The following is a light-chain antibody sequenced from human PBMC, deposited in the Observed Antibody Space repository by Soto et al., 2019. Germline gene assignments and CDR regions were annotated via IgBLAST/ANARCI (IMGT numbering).Light chain of an antibody. Sequence: IVLTHAPATLSFSPGEIATLSFRATENLGTFLAWYQQKAGQAPRLLIYDASNRATGIPDRFSGSGSGTDFTLTISRLEPEDLAVYYCQQYGSSPVTFGGGTKVDIK. J-gene: IGKJ4*01. CDR1: ENLGTF. V-gene: IGKV3-20*01. CDR2: DAS. CDR3: QQYGSSPVT.